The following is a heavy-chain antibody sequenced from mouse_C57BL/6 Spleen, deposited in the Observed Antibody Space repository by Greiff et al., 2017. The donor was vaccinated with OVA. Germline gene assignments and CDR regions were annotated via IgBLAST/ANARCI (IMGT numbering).Heavy chain of an antibody. CDR3: ARSRDYYEYDGD. D-gene: IGHD2-4*01. J-gene: IGHJ2*01. CDR1: GYTFTSYW. Sequence: QVQLQQPGAELVRPGTSVKLSCKASGYTFTSYWMLWVKQRPGQGLEWIGVIDPSDSYTNYNQKFKGQATLTVDTSSSTAYIQLSSLTSEDSAVDYCARSRDYYEYDGDWGQGTTLTVSS. V-gene: IGHV1-59*01. CDR2: IDPSDSYT.